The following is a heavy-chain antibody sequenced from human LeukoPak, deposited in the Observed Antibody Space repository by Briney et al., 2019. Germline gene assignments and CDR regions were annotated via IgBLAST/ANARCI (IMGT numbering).Heavy chain of an antibody. CDR1: GDSVSSNSVA. J-gene: IGHJ5*02. CDR3: VRDLGSITWSNWFDP. V-gene: IGHV6-1*01. D-gene: IGHD6-13*01. Sequence: SQTLSLTCAISGDSVSSNSVAWNWIRQSPSRGLEWLGRTFYRSKWYNDYAVSVRSRITINPDTSTNQFSLQLNSVTPEDTAVYYCVRDLGSITWSNWFDPWGQGILVTVSS. CDR2: TFYRSKWYN.